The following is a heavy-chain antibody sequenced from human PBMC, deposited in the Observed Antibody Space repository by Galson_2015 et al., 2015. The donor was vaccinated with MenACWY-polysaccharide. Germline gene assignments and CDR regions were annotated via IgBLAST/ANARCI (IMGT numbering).Heavy chain of an antibody. J-gene: IGHJ4*02. CDR3: VRGSSSWTGTDY. Sequence: RINTDGSITDYADFVKGRFTVSRDNAKNTLFLQVNGLRAEDTAVYYCVRGSSSWTGTDYWGQGTLVAVSS. D-gene: IGHD6-13*01. V-gene: IGHV3-74*01. CDR2: INTDGSIT.